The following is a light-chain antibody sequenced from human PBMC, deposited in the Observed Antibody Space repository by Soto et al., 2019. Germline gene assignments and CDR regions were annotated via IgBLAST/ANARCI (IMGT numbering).Light chain of an antibody. CDR3: SAYTTSSTV. Sequence: QSALTQPASVSGSPGQSITISCTGASSDVGSYTSVSWYQHHPGKAPKLIIYDVRNRPSGPSDRFSGTKSGNTASLTISGLQAEDEADYYRSAYTTSSTVFGGGTQLTVL. J-gene: IGLJ2*01. V-gene: IGLV2-14*03. CDR1: SSDVGSYTS. CDR2: DVR.